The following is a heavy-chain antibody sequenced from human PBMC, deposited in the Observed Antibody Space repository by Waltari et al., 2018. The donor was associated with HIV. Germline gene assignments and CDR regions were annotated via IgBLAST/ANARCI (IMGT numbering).Heavy chain of an antibody. CDR2: IYYSEST. V-gene: IGHV4-31*03. Sequence: QVQMQESGPGLVKPSQTLSLTCTVSGGSISSGGYYCSWIRQHPGEGLELIGYIYYSESTYYNPSLKSRVTISIDTSKNQFSLKVNSVTAADTAVYYCARSGSSYNVGDYWGHGTLVTVSS. CDR3: ARSGSSYNVGDY. J-gene: IGHJ4*01. D-gene: IGHD3-10*01. CDR1: GGSISSGGYY.